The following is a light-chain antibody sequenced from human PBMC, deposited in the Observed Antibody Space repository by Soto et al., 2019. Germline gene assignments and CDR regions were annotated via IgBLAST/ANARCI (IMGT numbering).Light chain of an antibody. Sequence: EILLTQSPATLSMSPGERATLSCRASQSVGINLAWYQQKPGQAPRLLIYAASTGASGIPARFSGSGSGTEFTLTISSLQSEDFAVYFCQQYYDWPSYTFGQGTKVEI. CDR3: QQYYDWPSYT. CDR2: AAS. CDR1: QSVGIN. J-gene: IGKJ2*01. V-gene: IGKV3-15*01.